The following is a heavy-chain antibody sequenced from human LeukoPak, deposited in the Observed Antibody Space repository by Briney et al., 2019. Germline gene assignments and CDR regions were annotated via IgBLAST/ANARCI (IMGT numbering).Heavy chain of an antibody. CDR2: INPSGGST. J-gene: IGHJ3*02. Sequence: GASVKVSCKASGYTFTSYYMHWVRQAPGQGLEWMGIINPSGGSTSYAQKFQGRVTMTRDTSTSTVYMELGSLRSEDTAVYYCARERGPTTVKRGESNAFDIWGQGTMVTVSS. CDR3: ARERGPTTVKRGESNAFDI. CDR1: GYTFTSYY. V-gene: IGHV1-46*01. D-gene: IGHD4-17*01.